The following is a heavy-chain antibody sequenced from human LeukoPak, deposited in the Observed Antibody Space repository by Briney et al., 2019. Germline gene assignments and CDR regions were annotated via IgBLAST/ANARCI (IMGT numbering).Heavy chain of an antibody. J-gene: IGHJ4*02. Sequence: SETLSLTCAVYGGSFSGYYWSWIRQPPGKGLEWIGEINHSGSTNYNPSLKSRVTISVDTSENQFSLKLSSVTAADTAVYYCARVNYGSATKEDYWGQGTLVTVSS. D-gene: IGHD3-10*01. CDR2: INHSGST. V-gene: IGHV4-34*09. CDR1: GGSFSGYY. CDR3: ARVNYGSATKEDY.